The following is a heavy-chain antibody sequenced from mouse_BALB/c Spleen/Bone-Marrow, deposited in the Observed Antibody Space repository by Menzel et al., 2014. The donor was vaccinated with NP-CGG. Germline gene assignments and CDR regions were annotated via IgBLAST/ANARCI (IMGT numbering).Heavy chain of an antibody. CDR3: ARNGNYPAWFAY. CDR1: GYTFSSYW. CDR2: ILPGSGST. J-gene: IGHJ3*01. Sequence: VQLQQSGAELMKTGASVKISCKATGYTFSSYWIEWVKQRPGHGLEWIGEILPGSGSTNYNEKFKGKATFTADTSSNTAYMQLSSLTSEDSAVYYCARNGNYPAWFAYWGQGTLVTVSA. V-gene: IGHV1-9*01. D-gene: IGHD2-1*01.